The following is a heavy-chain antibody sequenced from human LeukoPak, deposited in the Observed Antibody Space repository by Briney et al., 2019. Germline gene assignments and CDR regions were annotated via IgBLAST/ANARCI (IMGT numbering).Heavy chain of an antibody. J-gene: IGHJ4*02. D-gene: IGHD3-10*01. CDR3: ARLLPRDFGSGSYYFDY. CDR2: IFHSGNI. V-gene: IGHV4-34*12. CDR1: GFTFDDYA. Sequence: PGGSLRLSCAASGFTFDDYAMHWIRQSPGKGLEWIAEIFHSGNINYNPSLKSRVTISIDMSKNQFHLNLTYVTAADTALYYCARLLPRDFGSGSYYFDYWGQGTLVTVSS.